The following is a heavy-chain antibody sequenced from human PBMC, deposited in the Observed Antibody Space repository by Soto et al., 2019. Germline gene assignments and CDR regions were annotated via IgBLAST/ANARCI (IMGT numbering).Heavy chain of an antibody. CDR2: IYYSGST. D-gene: IGHD3-22*01. CDR1: GGSISSYY. J-gene: IGHJ4*02. CDR3: TRGYHFDY. V-gene: IGHV4-59*01. Sequence: SETLSLTCTVSGGSISSYYWSWIRQPPGKGLEWIGYIYYSGSTNYNPSLKSRVTISVDTSKNQFSLKLSSVTAADTAVYYCTRGYHFDYWGQGTLVTVSS.